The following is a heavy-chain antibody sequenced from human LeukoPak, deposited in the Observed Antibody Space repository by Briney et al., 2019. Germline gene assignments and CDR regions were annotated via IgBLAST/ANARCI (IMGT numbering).Heavy chain of an antibody. CDR1: GGSISSGDYY. Sequence: PSQTLSLTCTVSGGSISSGDYYWSWIRQPPGKGLEWIGYIYYSGSTYYNPSLKSRVTISVDTSKNQFSLKLSSVTAADTAVYYCARESPRYSSSVDYWGQGTLVTVSS. J-gene: IGHJ4*02. D-gene: IGHD6-6*01. V-gene: IGHV4-30-4*08. CDR3: ARESPRYSSSVDY. CDR2: IYYSGST.